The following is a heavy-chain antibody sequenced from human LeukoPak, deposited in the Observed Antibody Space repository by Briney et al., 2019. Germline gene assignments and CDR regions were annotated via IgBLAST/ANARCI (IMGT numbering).Heavy chain of an antibody. CDR3: ARDLYSSGQLDV. D-gene: IGHD6-19*01. Sequence: SGGSLRLSCAASGFTVSSNYMSWVRQAPGKGLEWVSVIYSGGSTYYADSVKGRFTISRDNSKNTLYLQMNSLRAEDTAVYYCARDLYSSGQLDVWGQGTTVTVSS. V-gene: IGHV3-53*01. J-gene: IGHJ6*02. CDR1: GFTVSSNY. CDR2: IYSGGST.